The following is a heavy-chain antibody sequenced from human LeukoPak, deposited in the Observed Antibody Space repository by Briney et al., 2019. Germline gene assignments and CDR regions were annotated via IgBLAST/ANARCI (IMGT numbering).Heavy chain of an antibody. Sequence: GGSLRLSCAASGFTFSDSYMTWIRQAPGKGLEWVAFIRYDGSNKYYADSVKGRFTISRDNSKNTLYLQMNSLRAEDTAVYYCAKDQRLDYYDSSGSFDYWGQGTLVTVSS. V-gene: IGHV3-30*02. D-gene: IGHD3-22*01. CDR3: AKDQRLDYYDSSGSFDY. CDR1: GFTFSDSY. CDR2: IRYDGSNK. J-gene: IGHJ4*02.